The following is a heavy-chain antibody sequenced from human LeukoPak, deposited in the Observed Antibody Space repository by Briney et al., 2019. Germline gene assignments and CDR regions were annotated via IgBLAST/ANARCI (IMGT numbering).Heavy chain of an antibody. V-gene: IGHV4-30-2*01. Sequence: SETLSLTCTVSGGSISSGGYYWSWIRQPPGKGLEWIGYIYHSGSTYYNPSLKSRVTISVDRSKNQFSLKLSSVTAADTAVFYCARAGNCYDSSGYYPFSPWDYWGQGTLVTVSS. CDR2: IYHSGST. J-gene: IGHJ4*02. CDR3: ARAGNCYDSSGYYPFSPWDY. D-gene: IGHD3-22*01. CDR1: GGSISSGGYY.